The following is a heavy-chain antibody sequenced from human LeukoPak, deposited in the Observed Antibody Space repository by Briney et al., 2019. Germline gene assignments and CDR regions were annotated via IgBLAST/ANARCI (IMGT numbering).Heavy chain of an antibody. CDR1: GFTFSSYR. D-gene: IGHD2-2*01. V-gene: IGHV3-7*01. CDR3: ATESYQLLYNWFDP. Sequence: GGSLRLSCAASGFTFSSYRMSWVRQAPGKGLEWVANIKQDGSEKYYVDSVKGRFTISRDNAKNSLYLQMNSLRAEDTAVYCCATESYQLLYNWFDPWGQGTLVTVSS. J-gene: IGHJ5*02. CDR2: IKQDGSEK.